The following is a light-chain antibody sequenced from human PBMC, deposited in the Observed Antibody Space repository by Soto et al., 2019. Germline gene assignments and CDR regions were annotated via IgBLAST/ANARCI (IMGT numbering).Light chain of an antibody. J-gene: IGKJ5*01. CDR1: QSVGSY. V-gene: IGKV3-11*01. CDR3: QQRHLWPIT. CDR2: DAS. Sequence: EIVLTQSPATLSLSPGERATLSCRASQSVGSYLAWYQQKPGQVPRLVIYDASNRATGIPARFSGSGSGTDFTLTISSLEPEDVADYYCQQRHLWPITFGQGTRVEIK.